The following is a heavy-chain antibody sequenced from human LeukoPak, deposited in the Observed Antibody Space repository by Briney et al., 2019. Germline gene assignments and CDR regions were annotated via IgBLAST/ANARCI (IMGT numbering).Heavy chain of an antibody. CDR1: GYSFTSYW. V-gene: IGHV5-51*01. D-gene: IGHD3-10*01. CDR3: ARTQMVRGVINWFDP. CDR2: IYPGDSDT. Sequence: GESLKISCKGCGYSFTSYWIGWVRQMPGKGLEWMGIIYPGDSDTRYSPSFQGQVTISADKSISTAYLQWSSLKASDTAMYYCARTQMVRGVINWFDPWGQGTLVTVSS. J-gene: IGHJ5*02.